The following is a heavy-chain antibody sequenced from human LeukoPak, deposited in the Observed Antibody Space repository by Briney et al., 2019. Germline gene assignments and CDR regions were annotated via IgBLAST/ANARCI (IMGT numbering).Heavy chain of an antibody. J-gene: IGHJ4*02. CDR2: IYYSGST. D-gene: IGHD3-10*01. Sequence: PSETLSLTCTVSGGSFSSHYWSWIRQPPGKGLEWIGYIYYSGSTNYNPSLKSRVTISLDTSKNQFSLKLSSVTAADTAVYYCARSELLWFGGVNSGFDYWGQGTLVTVSS. CDR3: ARSELLWFGGVNSGFDY. V-gene: IGHV4-59*11. CDR1: GGSFSSHY.